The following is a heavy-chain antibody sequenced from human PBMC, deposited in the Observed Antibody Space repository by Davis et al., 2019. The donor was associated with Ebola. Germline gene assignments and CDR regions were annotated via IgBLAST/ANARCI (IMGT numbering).Heavy chain of an antibody. CDR2: TNEDGSGK. Sequence: PGGSLRLSCAASGFTFSKYWMTWVRQAPGKRLEWVANTNEDGSGKFYVDSVKGRFTISRDNAKNSLYLQMDSLRADDSAVYYCAGRGRASSEGGTVYWGQGTLVIVSS. V-gene: IGHV3-7*01. J-gene: IGHJ4*02. CDR1: GFTFSKYW. CDR3: AGRGRASSEGGTVY. D-gene: IGHD6-13*01.